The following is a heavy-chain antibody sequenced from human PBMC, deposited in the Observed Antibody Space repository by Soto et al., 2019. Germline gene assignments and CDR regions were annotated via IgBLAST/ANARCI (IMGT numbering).Heavy chain of an antibody. V-gene: IGHV4-4*02. CDR2: VYDSGSI. J-gene: IGHJ3*02. CDR3: ARVSRGIKSAFDI. D-gene: IGHD3-10*01. Sequence: QVQLQESGPGLVKPSETLSLTCTVSSGSISTGNWWSWVRQPPEKGLEWIGEVYDSGSIYYNPSLKSRVTISVDKSENQCSLRMNSVTAADTAVYYCARVSRGIKSAFDICGQGTLVTVSS. CDR1: SGSISTGNW.